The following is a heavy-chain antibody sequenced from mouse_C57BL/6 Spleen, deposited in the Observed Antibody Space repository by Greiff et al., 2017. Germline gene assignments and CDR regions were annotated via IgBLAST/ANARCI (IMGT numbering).Heavy chain of an antibody. Sequence: QVHVKQSGAELVRPGASVTLSCKASGYTFTDYEMHWVKQTPVHGLEWIGAIDPETGGTAYNQKFKGKAILTADKSSSTAYMELRSLTSEDSAVYYCTRWGKGENYWGQGTTLTVSS. CDR3: TRWGKGENY. J-gene: IGHJ2*01. V-gene: IGHV1-15*01. CDR1: GYTFTDYE. CDR2: IDPETGGT.